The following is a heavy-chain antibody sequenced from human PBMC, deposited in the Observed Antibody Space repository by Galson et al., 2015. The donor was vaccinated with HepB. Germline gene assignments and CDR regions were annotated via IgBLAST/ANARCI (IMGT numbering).Heavy chain of an antibody. D-gene: IGHD3-10*01. V-gene: IGHV3-48*04. J-gene: IGHJ6*02. CDR2: ISASNTAI. CDR3: ARDRGGSGSYLSYFYDMDV. CDR1: GFTFSSYS. Sequence: SLRLSCAGSGFTFSSYSMNWVRQAPGEGLEWISYISASNTAIYYADSVKGRFTISRDNAKNSLYLQMSSLSAEDTAVYYCARDRGGSGSYLSYFYDMDVWGQGTTVTVSS.